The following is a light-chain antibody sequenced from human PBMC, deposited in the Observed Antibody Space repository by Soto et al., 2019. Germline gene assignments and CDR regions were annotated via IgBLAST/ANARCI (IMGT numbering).Light chain of an antibody. Sequence: QSALTQPPSVSGSPGQSVTISCTGTSTDFVSYNRVSWYQRPPGTAPKLIIYEASNRPSGVPDRFSGSKSGNTASLTISGLHAAEEADYYCSLYTSENTYVFGTGTKVTVL. CDR1: STDFVSYNR. J-gene: IGLJ1*01. CDR2: EAS. V-gene: IGLV2-18*01. CDR3: SLYTSENTYV.